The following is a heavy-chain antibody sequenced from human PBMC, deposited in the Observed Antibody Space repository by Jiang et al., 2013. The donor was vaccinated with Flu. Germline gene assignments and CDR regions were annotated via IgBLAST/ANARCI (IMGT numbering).Heavy chain of an antibody. CDR1: GGSISSTSYY. CDR3: ARHSRYCSSSSCFTPYYFDY. J-gene: IGHJ4*02. D-gene: IGHD2-2*01. V-gene: IGHV4-39*01. Sequence: CTVSGGSISSTSYYWGWIRQPPGKGLEWIGSIYYSGNTYYNPSLKSRVTISVDTSKNQFSLRLSSVTAADTAVYYCARHSRYCSSSSCFTPYYFDYWGQGTLVTVSS. CDR2: IYYSGNT.